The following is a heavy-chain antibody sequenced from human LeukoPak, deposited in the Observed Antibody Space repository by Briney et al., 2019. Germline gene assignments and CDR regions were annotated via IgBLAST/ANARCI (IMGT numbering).Heavy chain of an antibody. CDR2: XXXXXXXA. D-gene: IGHD3-10*01. V-gene: IGHV1-69*04. Sequence: ASVKVSCKASGGTFSSYAXXXXXQAPGQGLXWXXXXXXXXXXANYAQKFQGRVTITADKSTSTAYMELSSLRSEDTAVYYCARGFPNYYGSGSYYNVDDYFDYWGQGTLVTVSS. J-gene: IGHJ4*02. CDR1: GGTFSSYA. CDR3: ARGFPNYYGSGSYYNVDDYFDY.